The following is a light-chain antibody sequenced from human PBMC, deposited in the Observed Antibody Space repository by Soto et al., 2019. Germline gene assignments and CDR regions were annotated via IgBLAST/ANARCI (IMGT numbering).Light chain of an antibody. J-gene: IGKJ1*01. Sequence: IVFSQSPGTLALSQGERASLSCRASQSVSNNYLAWYQQKPGRAPRLLIYGASNRATGIPDRFSGSGSGTDFTLTISRLEPEDFAVYYCQQYGSSGTFGQGTKVDIK. CDR3: QQYGSSGT. CDR2: GAS. CDR1: QSVSNNY. V-gene: IGKV3-20*01.